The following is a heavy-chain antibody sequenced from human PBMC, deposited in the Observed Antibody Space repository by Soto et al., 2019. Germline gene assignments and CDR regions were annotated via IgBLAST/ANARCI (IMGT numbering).Heavy chain of an antibody. CDR2: IYFVGITT. D-gene: IGHD1-26*01. J-gene: IGHJ4*02. V-gene: IGHV3-74*01. Sequence: EVQLVESGGGVVQPGGSLRLSCTASGFTFNTHWMHWVRQAPGKGLVWVSRIYFVGITTNYADSVKGRLTVSRDNAKITVYLHVNTLRDEDTAVYYCARGGAMGVDYWGQGTLVTVSS. CDR1: GFTFNTHW. CDR3: ARGGAMGVDY.